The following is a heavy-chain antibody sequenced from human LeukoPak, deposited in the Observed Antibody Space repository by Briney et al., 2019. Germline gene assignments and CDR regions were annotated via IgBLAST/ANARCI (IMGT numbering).Heavy chain of an antibody. CDR1: GGSITTTNW. Sequence: LETLSLTCAVSGGSITTTNWWSWVRQPPGKRLEWIGEVHLNGATNYNPSLESRFSMSIDKSNNHLSLEVTSVTAADTAMYYCTRESGAFSPFGFWDQGTLVTVSS. CDR3: TRESGAFSPFGF. D-gene: IGHD1-26*01. CDR2: VHLNGAT. J-gene: IGHJ4*02. V-gene: IGHV4-4*02.